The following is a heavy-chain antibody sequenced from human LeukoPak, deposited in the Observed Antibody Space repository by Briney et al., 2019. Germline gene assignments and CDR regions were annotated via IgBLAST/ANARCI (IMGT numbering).Heavy chain of an antibody. CDR2: IWYDGSNG. CDR3: VGGYGGDY. J-gene: IGHJ4*02. V-gene: IGHV3-33*03. D-gene: IGHD5-12*01. CDR1: GFTFSNYG. Sequence: GGSLRLSCAASGFTFSNYGMHWVRQAPGKGLEWVAVIWYDGSNGYYADSVKGRFTISRDNAENTLYLQMNSLRVEDTAVYYCVGGYGGDYWGQGTLVTVTS.